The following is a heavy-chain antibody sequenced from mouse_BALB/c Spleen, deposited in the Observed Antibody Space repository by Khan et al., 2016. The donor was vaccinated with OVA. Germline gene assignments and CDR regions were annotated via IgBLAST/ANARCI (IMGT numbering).Heavy chain of an antibody. D-gene: IGHD2-3*01. J-gene: IGHJ4*01. CDR2: INYSGST. Sequence: EVQLQESGPGLVKPSQSLSLTCTVTGYSITSDYAWNWIRQFPGNKLEWMSSINYSGSTNYNPSLKSRISITRDTSKNQFFLQLNSVTTEDTATYYCARDGSRYNYAMDYWGQGTAVTVSS. V-gene: IGHV3-2*02. CDR1: GYSITSDYA. CDR3: ARDGSRYNYAMDY.